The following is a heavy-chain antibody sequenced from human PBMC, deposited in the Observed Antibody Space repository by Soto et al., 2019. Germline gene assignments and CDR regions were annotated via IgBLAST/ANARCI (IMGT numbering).Heavy chain of an antibody. CDR1: GGTFSSYA. J-gene: IGHJ3*02. CDR3: ARDRLQGSRDRAFDI. Sequence: ASVKVSCKASGGTFSSYAISWVRQAPGQGLEWMGGIIPIFGTANYAQKFQGRVTITADESTSTAYMELSSLGSEDTAVYYCARDRLQGSRDRAFDIWGQGTMVTVSS. CDR2: IIPIFGTA. V-gene: IGHV1-69*13.